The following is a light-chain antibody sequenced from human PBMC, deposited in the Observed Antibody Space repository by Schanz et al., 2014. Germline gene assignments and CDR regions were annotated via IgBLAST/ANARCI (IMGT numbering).Light chain of an antibody. Sequence: DIQLTQSPSTLSASVGDRVTITCRASQNINRWLAWFQQKPGKAPKLLIYKESSLQSGVPSRFSGSGSGTEFTLTISSLQPDDFATYYCQQYNSYPYIFGQGTKLEIK. V-gene: IGKV1-5*03. CDR1: QNINRW. CDR3: QQYNSYPYI. J-gene: IGKJ2*01. CDR2: KES.